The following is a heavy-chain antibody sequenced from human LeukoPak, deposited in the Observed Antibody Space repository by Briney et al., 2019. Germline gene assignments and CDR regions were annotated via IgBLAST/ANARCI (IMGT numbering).Heavy chain of an antibody. CDR3: AKDIELFMS. CDR2: LSHGGTRT. V-gene: IGHV3-23*01. Sequence: GGSLRLSCAASGFTFRNFAMSWVRKDPGKGLEWVSGLSHGGTRTLYAASVKGRFTISRDDSNSTLFLQMDNLRVEDTATYYCAKDIELFMSWGQGTLVIVSS. D-gene: IGHD1-26*01. J-gene: IGHJ5*02. CDR1: GFTFRNFA.